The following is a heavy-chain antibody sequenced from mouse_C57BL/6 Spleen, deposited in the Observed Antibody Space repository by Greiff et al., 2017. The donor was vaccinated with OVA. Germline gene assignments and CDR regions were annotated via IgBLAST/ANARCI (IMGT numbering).Heavy chain of an antibody. J-gene: IGHJ2*01. V-gene: IGHV1-50*01. CDR2: IDPSDSYT. Sequence: QVQLKQPGAELVKPGASVKLSCKASGYTFTSYWMQWVKQRPGQGLEWIGEIDPSDSYTNYNQKFKGKATLTVDTSSSTAYMQLSSLTSEDSAVYYCARGRNWDYFDYWGQGTTLTVSS. CDR1: GYTFTSYW. CDR3: ARGRNWDYFDY.